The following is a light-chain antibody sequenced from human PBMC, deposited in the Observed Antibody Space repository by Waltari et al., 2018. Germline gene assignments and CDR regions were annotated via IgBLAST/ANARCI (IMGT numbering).Light chain of an antibody. CDR3: LQRSNWPFT. CDR2: GAS. V-gene: IGKV3D-15*01. Sequence: EIVMTQSPATLSLSPGERATLSCRASQSVSSSLAWYQQKPGQAPMLLIYGASSRATGIPDRFSGSGSGTDFTLTISSLEPEDVGVYYCLQRSNWPFTFGPGTKLDIK. CDR1: QSVSSS. J-gene: IGKJ3*01.